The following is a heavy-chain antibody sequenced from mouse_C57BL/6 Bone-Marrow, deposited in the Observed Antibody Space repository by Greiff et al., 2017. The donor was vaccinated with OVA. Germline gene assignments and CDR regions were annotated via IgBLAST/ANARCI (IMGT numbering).Heavy chain of an antibody. Sequence: VKLKESGPGLVQPSQSLSITCTVSGFSLTSYGVHWVRQSPGKGLEWLGVIWRGGSTDYNAAFMSRLSITKDNSKSQVFFKMNSLQADDTAIYYCAKNKGLDGNYVPFYYFDYWGQGTTLTVSS. CDR3: AKNKGLDGNYVPFYYFDY. J-gene: IGHJ2*01. D-gene: IGHD2-1*01. V-gene: IGHV2-5*01. CDR2: IWRGGST. CDR1: GFSLTSYG.